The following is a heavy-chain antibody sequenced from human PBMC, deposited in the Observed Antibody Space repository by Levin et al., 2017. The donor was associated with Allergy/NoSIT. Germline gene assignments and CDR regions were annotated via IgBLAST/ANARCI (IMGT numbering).Heavy chain of an antibody. D-gene: IGHD2-15*01. J-gene: IGHJ6*02. CDR2: INQDGREK. CDR3: ARDTGSRYGMDV. Sequence: SCAASGFTFSSYWFNWVRQAPGKGLEWVANINQDGREKNFVDSVKGRFTISRDNAKNSVYLQMNSLRAEDTAVYYCARDTGSRYGMDVWGQGTTVTVSS. V-gene: IGHV3-7*01. CDR1: GFTFSSYW.